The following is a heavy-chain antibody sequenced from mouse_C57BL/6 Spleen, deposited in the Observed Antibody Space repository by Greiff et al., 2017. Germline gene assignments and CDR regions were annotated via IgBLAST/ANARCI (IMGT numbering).Heavy chain of an antibody. Sequence: QVQLQQSGAELVRPGTSVKVSCKASGYAFTNYLIEWVKQRPGQGLEWIGVINPGSGGTNYNEKFKGKAPLTADKSSSTAYMQLSSLTSEDSAVYFCARREGAYYSNYDYYFDYGGQGTTLTVSS. V-gene: IGHV1-54*01. D-gene: IGHD2-5*01. CDR1: GYAFTNYL. CDR3: ARREGAYYSNYDYYFDY. J-gene: IGHJ2*01. CDR2: INPGSGGT.